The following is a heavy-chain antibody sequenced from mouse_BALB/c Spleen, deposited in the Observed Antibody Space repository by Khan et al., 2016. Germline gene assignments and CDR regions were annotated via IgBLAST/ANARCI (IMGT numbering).Heavy chain of an antibody. CDR2: ISDGGAYT. D-gene: IGHD1-1*02. Sequence: EVELVESGGGLVKPGGSLKLSCAASGFTFSDYYMYWVRQTPEKRLEWVATISDGGAYTYYPDSVKGRFTISRDNAKNNLYLQMSSLKSEATAMYYCARTYGNYGYFDVWGAGTTVTVSS. CDR3: ARTYGNYGYFDV. V-gene: IGHV5-4*02. J-gene: IGHJ1*01. CDR1: GFTFSDYY.